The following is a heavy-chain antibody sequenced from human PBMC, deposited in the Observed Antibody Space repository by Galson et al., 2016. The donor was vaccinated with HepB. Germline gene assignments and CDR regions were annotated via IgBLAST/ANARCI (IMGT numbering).Heavy chain of an antibody. CDR3: AKGAGGYYDY. V-gene: IGHV1-3*01. CDR1: GYTFDSYF. D-gene: IGHD4/OR15-4a*01. CDR2: ITSGSGDT. Sequence: SVKVSCKASGYTFDSYFLHWLRQAPGQRPEWMGWITSGSGDTIYSQNSQGRLSITRDTSATTAYMELSGLRSEDTAIYSCAKGAGGYYDYWGQGTLVTVSS. J-gene: IGHJ4*02.